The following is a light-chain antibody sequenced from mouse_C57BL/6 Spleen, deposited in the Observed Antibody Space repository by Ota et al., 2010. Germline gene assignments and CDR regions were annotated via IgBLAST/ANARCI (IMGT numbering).Light chain of an antibody. CDR2: GAS. CDR3: QNDHSYPLT. CDR1: QSLLNSGNQKNY. Sequence: DIVMTQSPSSLSVSAGEKVTMSCKSSQSLLNSGNQKNYLAWYQQKPGQPPKLLIYGASTRESGVPDRFTGSGSGTDFTLTISSVQAEDLAVYYCQNDHSYPLTFGAGTKLXLK. J-gene: IGKJ5*01. V-gene: IGKV8-28*01.